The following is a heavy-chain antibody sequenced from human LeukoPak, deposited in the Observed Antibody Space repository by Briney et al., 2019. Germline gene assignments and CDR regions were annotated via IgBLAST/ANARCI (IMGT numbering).Heavy chain of an antibody. CDR1: GFTISSNY. D-gene: IGHD3-3*02. Sequence: GGSLRLSCAASGFTISSNYTSWVRQAPGKGLEWVSILYSGGNTDYADPVKGRFTISRANSKNTLYLQMNSLRADDTAVYYCVSTLGTWGQGTLVTVSS. J-gene: IGHJ5*02. CDR3: VSTLGT. CDR2: LYSGGNT. V-gene: IGHV3-53*01.